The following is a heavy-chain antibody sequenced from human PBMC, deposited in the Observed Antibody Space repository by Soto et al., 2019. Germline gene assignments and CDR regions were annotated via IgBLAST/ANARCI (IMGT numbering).Heavy chain of an antibody. CDR2: INPNSGGT. J-gene: IGHJ6*02. CDR3: ATNRNPQNYYYGMDV. CDR1: GYTFTGYY. D-gene: IGHD2-8*01. V-gene: IGHV1-2*04. Sequence: QGQLVQSGAEVKKPGASVKVSCKASGYTFTGYYMHWVRQAPGQGLEWMGWINPNSGGTNYAQKFQGWVTMTRDTSIITAYMELSRLRSDDTAVYYCATNRNPQNYYYGMDVWGQRTTVTVSS.